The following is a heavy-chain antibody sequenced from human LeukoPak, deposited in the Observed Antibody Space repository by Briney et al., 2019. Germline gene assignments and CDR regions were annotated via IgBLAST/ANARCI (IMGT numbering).Heavy chain of an antibody. Sequence: SETLSLTCTVSGGSISSYYWSWIRQPPGKGLEWIGYIYYSGSTNYNPSLKSRVTISVDTSKNQFSLKLSSVTAADTAVYYCARDREGTVQGYGVDVWGQGTTATVSS. V-gene: IGHV4-59*01. D-gene: IGHD1-26*01. CDR1: GGSISSYY. J-gene: IGHJ6*02. CDR2: IYYSGST. CDR3: ARDREGTVQGYGVDV.